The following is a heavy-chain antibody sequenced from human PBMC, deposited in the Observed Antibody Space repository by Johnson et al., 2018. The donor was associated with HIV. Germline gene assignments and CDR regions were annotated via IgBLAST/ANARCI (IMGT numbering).Heavy chain of an antibody. CDR3: AKDIPPGV. Sequence: VQLVESGGGLVQPGGSLRLSCAASGFTFSTYAMSWVRQAPGKGLEWVSAINSRGGTTYYADSVKGRFTISRDNPRNTLYLQMNSLRVEDTAVYYCAKDIPPGVWGQGTMVTVSS. D-gene: IGHD2-21*01. V-gene: IGHV3-23*04. J-gene: IGHJ3*01. CDR1: GFTFSTYA. CDR2: INSRGGTT.